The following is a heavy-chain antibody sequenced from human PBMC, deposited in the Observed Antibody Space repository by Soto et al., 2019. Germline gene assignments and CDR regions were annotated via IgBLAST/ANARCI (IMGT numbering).Heavy chain of an antibody. V-gene: IGHV1-46*01. D-gene: IGHD3-10*01. CDR2: INPSDGPT. Sequence: QVQLVQSGAEVKKPGASVKVSCKASEYSFTSHYVHWVRQAPGQGLVWMGIINPSDGPTTYAQKFQGSATIARDTSTSTVYMELTSLRSEDTAVYYCGRGNYGSGSALYGVDVWGQGTTVTVFS. J-gene: IGHJ6*02. CDR3: GRGNYGSGSALYGVDV. CDR1: EYSFTSHY.